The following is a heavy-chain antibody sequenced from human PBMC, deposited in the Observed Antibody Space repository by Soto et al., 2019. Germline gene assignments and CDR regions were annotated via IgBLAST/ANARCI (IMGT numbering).Heavy chain of an antibody. Sequence: QVQLVESGGGVVKPGRSLRLSCAASGFTFSSYGMHWVRQAPGKGLEWVAVISYDGSNKYYADTVKGRFTISRDNSKNTLYLQMNSLRAEDTAVYYCAKTFPRGAAPDYWGQGTLVTVSS. D-gene: IGHD6-6*01. CDR1: GFTFSSYG. V-gene: IGHV3-30*18. CDR2: ISYDGSNK. CDR3: AKTFPRGAAPDY. J-gene: IGHJ4*02.